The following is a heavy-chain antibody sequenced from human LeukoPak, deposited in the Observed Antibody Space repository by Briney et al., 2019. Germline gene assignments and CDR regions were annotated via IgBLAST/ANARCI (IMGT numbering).Heavy chain of an antibody. Sequence: PGGSLRLSCAASGFTFSSYEMNWVRQAQGKGLELDSYISGSGGSTYYAGSVKGRFTISRDNSKNTLYLQMNGLTAEDTAVYYCAKSNGYGLIDIWGQGTMVTVSS. D-gene: IGHD3-10*01. CDR2: ISGSGGST. CDR3: AKSNGYGLIDI. V-gene: IGHV3-23*01. J-gene: IGHJ3*02. CDR1: GFTFSSYE.